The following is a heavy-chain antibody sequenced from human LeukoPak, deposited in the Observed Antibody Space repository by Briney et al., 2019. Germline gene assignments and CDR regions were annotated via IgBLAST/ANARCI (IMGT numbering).Heavy chain of an antibody. V-gene: IGHV5-51*01. CDR3: ARGYCSSTSCYSNWFDP. Sequence: GESLKISCKGSGYSFTSYWIGWVRPMPGKGLGWMGIIYPGDSDTRYSPSFQGQVTISADKSISTAYLQWSSLKASDTAMYYCARGYCSSTSCYSNWFDPWGQGTLVTVSS. CDR2: IYPGDSDT. D-gene: IGHD2-2*01. J-gene: IGHJ5*02. CDR1: GYSFTSYW.